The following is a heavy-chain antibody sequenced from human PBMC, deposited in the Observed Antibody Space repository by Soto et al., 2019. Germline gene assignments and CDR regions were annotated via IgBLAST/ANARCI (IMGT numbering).Heavy chain of an antibody. CDR2: IYYRGPS. CDR1: GGSVSRDSNF. Sequence: SSETLSLTCTVSGGSVSRDSNFWSWIRQPPGKGLEWIGYIYYRGPSRYNPSLESRVTISIDSSKNQVSLTLTSVTAADTAVYYCARGYSHYAHWGRGTLVTVSS. V-gene: IGHV4-61*01. D-gene: IGHD4-4*01. J-gene: IGHJ4*02. CDR3: ARGYSHYAH.